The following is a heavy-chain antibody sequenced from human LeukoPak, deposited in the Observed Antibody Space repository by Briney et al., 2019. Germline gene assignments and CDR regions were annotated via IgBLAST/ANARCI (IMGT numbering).Heavy chain of an antibody. D-gene: IGHD3-3*01. Sequence: GGSLRLSCAASGFTLSSYAMSWVRQAPGKGLEWVSAISGSGGSTYYADSVKGRFTISRDNSKNTLYLQMNSLRAEDTTVYYCARPRETYYDFWSGIDYWGQGTLVTVSS. CDR3: ARPRETYYDFWSGIDY. V-gene: IGHV3-23*01. CDR2: ISGSGGST. CDR1: GFTLSSYA. J-gene: IGHJ4*02.